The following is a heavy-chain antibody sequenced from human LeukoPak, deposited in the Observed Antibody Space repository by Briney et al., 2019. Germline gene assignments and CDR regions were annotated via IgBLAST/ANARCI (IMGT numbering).Heavy chain of an antibody. Sequence: GGSLRLSCAASGFTFSNYSMSWVRQAPGKGLEWVSYISSSSSTIYYADSVKGRFTISRDNAKNSLYLQMNSLRAEDTAVYYCARDSRGEYYDFWSDFDYWGQGTLVTVSS. CDR1: GFTFSNYS. V-gene: IGHV3-48*01. J-gene: IGHJ4*02. D-gene: IGHD3-3*01. CDR3: ARDSRGEYYDFWSDFDY. CDR2: ISSSSSTI.